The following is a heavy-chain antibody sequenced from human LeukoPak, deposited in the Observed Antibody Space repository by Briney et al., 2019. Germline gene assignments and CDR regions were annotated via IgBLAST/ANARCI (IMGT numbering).Heavy chain of an antibody. CDR3: ARDLEGEGYCSGGSCSNWFDP. J-gene: IGHJ5*02. CDR2: INPSGGST. V-gene: IGHV1-46*01. Sequence: GASVKVSCKASGYTFTSYYMHWVRQAPGQGLEWMGIINPSGGSTSYAQKFQGRVTMTRDTSTSTVYMELSSLRSEDTAVYYCARDLEGEGYCSGGSCSNWFDPWGQGTLVTVSS. D-gene: IGHD2-15*01. CDR1: GYTFTSYY.